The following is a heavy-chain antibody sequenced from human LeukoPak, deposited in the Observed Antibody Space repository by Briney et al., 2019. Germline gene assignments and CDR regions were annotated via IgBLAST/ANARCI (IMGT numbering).Heavy chain of an antibody. V-gene: IGHV3-33*01. CDR1: GFTFSSYG. CDR2: IWYDGSNK. J-gene: IGHJ4*02. Sequence: PGGSLRLFCAASGFTFSSYGMHWVRQAPGKGLEWVAVIWYDGSNKYYADSVKGRFTISRDNSKNTLYLQMNSLRAEDTAVYYCARGWYYYGSGSYYALDSEFDYWGQGTLVTVSS. CDR3: ARGWYYYGSGSYYALDSEFDY. D-gene: IGHD3-10*01.